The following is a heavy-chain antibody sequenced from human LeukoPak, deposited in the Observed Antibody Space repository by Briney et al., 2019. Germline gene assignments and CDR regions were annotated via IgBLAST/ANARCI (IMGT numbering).Heavy chain of an antibody. V-gene: IGHV3-23*01. J-gene: IGHJ4*02. CDR1: GFTFSSYA. CDR3: AKDRGTGSYYLSSYFDY. Sequence: GGSLRLSCAASGFTFSSYAMSLVRQAPGKGLEWVSAISGSGGSTYYADSVKGRFTISRDNSKNTLYLQMNSLRAEDTAVYYCAKDRGTGSYYLSSYFDYWGQGTLVTVSS. CDR2: ISGSGGST. D-gene: IGHD1-26*01.